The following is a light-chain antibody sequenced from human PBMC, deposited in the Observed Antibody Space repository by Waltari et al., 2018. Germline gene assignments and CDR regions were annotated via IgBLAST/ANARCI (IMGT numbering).Light chain of an antibody. Sequence: QSVLTQPPSVSGAPGQRVTISCTGSSSNIGAGFHVHWYQQLPGTAPKLLIFNNNNRPSGVPDRFSGSGSGTDFTLTIRSLQAEDVAVYYCQQYYSSPFTFGPGT. V-gene: IGLV1-40*01. CDR2: NNN. CDR1: SSNIGAGFH. J-gene: IGLJ1*01. CDR3: QQYYSSPFT.